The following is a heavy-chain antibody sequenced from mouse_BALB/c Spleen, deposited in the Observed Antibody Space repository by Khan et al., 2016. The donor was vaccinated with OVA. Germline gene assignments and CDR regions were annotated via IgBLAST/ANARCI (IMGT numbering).Heavy chain of an antibody. D-gene: IGHD3-2*02. CDR2: IYPGTDNT. V-gene: IGHV1-76*01. Sequence: QMQLEESGTELVRPGASVELSCKTSGYIFTSYWIHWVKQRSGQGLEWFARIYPGTDNTYYNEKLKDKVTLTADKSSSTVYMQLSSLKSEDSAVYFCAREEALYYVDYWGQGTTLTVSS. CDR1: GYIFTSYW. J-gene: IGHJ2*01. CDR3: AREEALYYVDY.